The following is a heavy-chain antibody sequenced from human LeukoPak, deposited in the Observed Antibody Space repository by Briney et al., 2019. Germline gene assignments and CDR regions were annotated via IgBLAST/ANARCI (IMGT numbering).Heavy chain of an antibody. V-gene: IGHV3-48*03. CDR2: ISSSGSTI. CDR1: GFTFSNYE. J-gene: IGHJ6*04. CDR3: AELGITMIGGV. D-gene: IGHD3-10*02. Sequence: GGSLRLSCTASGFTFSNYEMNWVRQAPGKGLEWVSYISSSGSTIYYADSVKGRFTISRDNAKNSLYLQMNSLRAEDTAVYYCAELGITMIGGVWGKGTTVTISS.